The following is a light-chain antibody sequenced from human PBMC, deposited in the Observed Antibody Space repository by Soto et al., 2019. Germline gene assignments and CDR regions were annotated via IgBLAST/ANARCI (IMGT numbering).Light chain of an antibody. V-gene: IGLV2-8*01. CDR1: SSDVGGYNY. CDR2: EVT. J-gene: IGLJ3*02. Sequence: QSALTQPPSASGSPGQSLTISCTGTSSDVGGYNYVSWYQQYPGRAPKLMIYEVTKRPSGVPDRFSGSKSGNTASLTVSGLQAEDEADYYCSSYAASNNFYFVFGGGTQLTVL. CDR3: SSYAASNNFYFV.